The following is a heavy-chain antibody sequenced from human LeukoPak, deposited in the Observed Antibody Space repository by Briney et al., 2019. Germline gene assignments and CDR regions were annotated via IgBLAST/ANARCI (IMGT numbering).Heavy chain of an antibody. J-gene: IGHJ4*02. CDR2: ISSSGGST. CDR1: GFTFSSYA. D-gene: IGHD6-19*01. Sequence: GGSLRLSCAASGFTFSSYAMNWVRQAPGKGLEWVSTISSSGGSTYYADSVKGRFTISRDNSKNTLYLQMNSLRAEDTAVYYCAKDGGTGWYYFDYWGQGTLVTVST. V-gene: IGHV3-23*01. CDR3: AKDGGTGWYYFDY.